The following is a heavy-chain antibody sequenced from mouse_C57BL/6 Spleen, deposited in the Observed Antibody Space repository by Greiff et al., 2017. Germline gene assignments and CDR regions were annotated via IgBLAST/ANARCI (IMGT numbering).Heavy chain of an antibody. CDR2: IDPSGSYT. D-gene: IGHD2-4*01. V-gene: IGHV1-69*01. Sequence: QVQLQQPGAELVMPGASVKLSCKASGYTFTSYWMHWVKQTPGQGLEWIGEIDPSGSYTNYNQKFKGKSTLTVDKSSITAYIQLSSLTSEDSAVYYCARFNYDYGGFAYWGQGTLVTVSA. CDR1: GYTFTSYW. CDR3: ARFNYDYGGFAY. J-gene: IGHJ3*01.